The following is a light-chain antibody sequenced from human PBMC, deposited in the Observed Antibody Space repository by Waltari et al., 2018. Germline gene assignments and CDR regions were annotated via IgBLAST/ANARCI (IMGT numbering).Light chain of an antibody. V-gene: IGLV2-11*01. CDR1: SSDVGGYNY. Sequence: QSALTQPRSVSGSPGQSVTISCPGTSSDVGGYNYVYWYQHHPGKTPKLIIYDVTKRPSGVPDRFSASKSDNTASLTISGLQAEDEADYYCCSYAGSITFWVFGGGTKLTVL. CDR3: CSYAGSITFWV. J-gene: IGLJ3*02. CDR2: DVT.